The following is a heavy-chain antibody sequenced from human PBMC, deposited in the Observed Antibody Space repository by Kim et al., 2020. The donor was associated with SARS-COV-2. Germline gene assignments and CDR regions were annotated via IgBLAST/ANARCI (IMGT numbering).Heavy chain of an antibody. V-gene: IGHV4-39*01. Sequence: SETLSLTCTVSGGSISSSSYYWGWFRQPPGKGLEWIGSIYYSGSTYYNPSLKSRVTISVDTSKNQFSLKLSSVTAADTAVYYCARHPWKTGSYYNVWGQGTLVTVSS. CDR1: GGSISSSSYY. D-gene: IGHD3-10*01. CDR3: ARHPWKTGSYYNV. CDR2: IYYSGST. J-gene: IGHJ4*02.